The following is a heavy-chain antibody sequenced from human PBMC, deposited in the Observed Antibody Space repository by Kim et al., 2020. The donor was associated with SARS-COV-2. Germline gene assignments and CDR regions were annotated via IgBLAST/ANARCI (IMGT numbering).Heavy chain of an antibody. CDR1: GYTFTSYA. V-gene: IGHV1-3*01. CDR3: ARGGYCSGGSCHHYYYYGMDV. CDR2: INAGNGNT. D-gene: IGHD2-15*01. J-gene: IGHJ6*02. Sequence: ASVKVSCKASGYTFTSYAMHWVRQAPGQRLEWMGWINAGNGNTKYSQKFQGRVTITRDTSASTAYMELSSLRSEDTAVYYCARGGYCSGGSCHHYYYYGMDVWGRGTTVTVSS.